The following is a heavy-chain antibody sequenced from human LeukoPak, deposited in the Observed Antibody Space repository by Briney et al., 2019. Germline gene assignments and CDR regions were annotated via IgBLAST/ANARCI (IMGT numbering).Heavy chain of an antibody. D-gene: IGHD4-17*01. CDR3: AKGYGDLVAFDI. J-gene: IGHJ3*02. Sequence: PGGSLRLSCAVSGFSFSSYAMYWVRQAPGKGLEWVAFIRYDGNNKDYADSVKGRFTISRDNSKNTLYLQMNSLRVEDTAVYYCAKGYGDLVAFDIWGQGTMVTVSS. CDR2: IRYDGNNK. V-gene: IGHV3-30*02. CDR1: GFSFSSYA.